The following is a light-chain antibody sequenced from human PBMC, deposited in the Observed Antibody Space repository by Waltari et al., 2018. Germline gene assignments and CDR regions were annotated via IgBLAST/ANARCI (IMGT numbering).Light chain of an antibody. CDR1: QSISLW. CDR2: KAS. CDR3: QQYHSYPFT. Sequence: DIQLTQSPSTLSASVGDRVTITCRASQSISLWLAWYQQKPGKAPKLMISKASSLESGVSSRFSGSGSGTDFSLTINSLQPDDFAIYHCQQYHSYPFTFGQGTKVELK. V-gene: IGKV1-5*03. J-gene: IGKJ2*01.